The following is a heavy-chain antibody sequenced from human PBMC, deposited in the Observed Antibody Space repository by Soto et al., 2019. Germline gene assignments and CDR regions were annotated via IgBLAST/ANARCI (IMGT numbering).Heavy chain of an antibody. Sequence: QVTLKESGPVLVKPTETLTLRCTVSGLSITDSEMGVSWIRQPPGQPLEWLAHIDSSGEKSYRTFLKSRLAISKATSKSQIVLTMTSMDPADTATYYCARRHLAVAVSPWFDPWGQGIPVTVSS. CDR3: ARRHLAVAVSPWFDP. D-gene: IGHD6-19*01. V-gene: IGHV2-26*01. CDR2: IDSSGEK. CDR1: GLSITDSEMG. J-gene: IGHJ5*02.